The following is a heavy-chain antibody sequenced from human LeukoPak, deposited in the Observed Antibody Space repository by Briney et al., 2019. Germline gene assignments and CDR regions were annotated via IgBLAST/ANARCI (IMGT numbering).Heavy chain of an antibody. CDR2: IRYDGSNK. Sequence: GGSLRLSCAASGFTFSSYGMHWVRQAPGKGLELVAFIRYDGSNKYYADSVKGRFTISRDNSKNTLYLQMNSLRAEDTAVYYCAKDRVFGPSEYYFDYWGQGTLVTVSS. D-gene: IGHD3/OR15-3a*01. CDR3: AKDRVFGPSEYYFDY. CDR1: GFTFSSYG. J-gene: IGHJ4*02. V-gene: IGHV3-30*02.